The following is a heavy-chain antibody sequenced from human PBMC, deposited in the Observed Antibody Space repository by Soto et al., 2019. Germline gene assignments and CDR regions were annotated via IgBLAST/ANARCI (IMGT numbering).Heavy chain of an antibody. V-gene: IGHV1-18*01. CDR2: ISPYNGDT. J-gene: IGHJ4*02. Sequence: ASVKVSCKASGYTFIKYGVSWMRQAPGQGLEWLGWISPYNGDTYYAQSLQGRVTVTKDTSTNTAYMELRSLRSDDTAVYYCATTGGYCTQGVCYDYWGQGTLVTVSS. CDR1: GYTFIKYG. CDR3: ATTGGYCTQGVCYDY. D-gene: IGHD2-8*01.